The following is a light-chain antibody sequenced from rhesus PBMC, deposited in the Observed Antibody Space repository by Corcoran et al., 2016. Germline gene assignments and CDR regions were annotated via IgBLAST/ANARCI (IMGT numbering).Light chain of an antibody. Sequence: QSAPTQPPSVSGSPGQSVIISCTGTSSDIGGYNYVSWYQQYPGKVPKLIIYGVSHRPSGVSDRFSGPKSGNTASLTISGLQAEDEADYYCCSYASSDTFVFGSGTRLTVL. J-gene: IGLJ1*01. CDR2: GVS. V-gene: IGLV2S7*01. CDR1: SSDIGGYNY. CDR3: CSYASSDTFV.